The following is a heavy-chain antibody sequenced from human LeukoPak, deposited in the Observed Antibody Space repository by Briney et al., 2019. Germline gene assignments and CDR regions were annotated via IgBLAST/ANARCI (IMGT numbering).Heavy chain of an antibody. Sequence: PGRSLRLSCAGSGFTFRSYAMNWVRQAPGKGLEWVAVISYDGSNKYCADSGRFTISRDNSKNTLYLQMNSLRAEDTAVYYCARAPALEGASKAYLEYWGQGTLVTVSS. D-gene: IGHD1-26*01. J-gene: IGHJ4*02. CDR1: GFTFRSYA. V-gene: IGHV3-30*04. CDR2: ISYDGSNK. CDR3: ARAPALEGASKAYLEY.